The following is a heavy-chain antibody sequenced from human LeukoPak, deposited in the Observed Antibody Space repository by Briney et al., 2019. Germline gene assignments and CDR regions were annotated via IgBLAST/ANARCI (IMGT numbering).Heavy chain of an antibody. CDR3: AKEQKIGY. J-gene: IGHJ4*02. V-gene: IGHV3-30*18. Sequence: PGGSLRLSRAASGFTFSSYGMHWVRQAPGKGLEWVAVISYDGSNKYYADSVKGRFTISRDNSKNTLYLQMNSLRAEDTAVYYCAKEQKIGYWGQGTLVTVSS. CDR1: GFTFSSYG. CDR2: ISYDGSNK.